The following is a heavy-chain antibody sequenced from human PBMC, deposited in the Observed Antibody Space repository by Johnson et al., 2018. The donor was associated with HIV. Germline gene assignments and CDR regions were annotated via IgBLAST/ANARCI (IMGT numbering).Heavy chain of an antibody. CDR2: INWHGGST. V-gene: IGHV3-20*04. CDR1: GFTFDDYG. CDR3: AIVGATQDAFDI. Sequence: VQLVESGGGVVQPGRSLRLSCAASGFTFDDYGMSWVRLAPGKGLEWVSGINWHGGSTGYADSVKGRFSISRDNAKNSLYLQMDSLRAEDTAFYYCAIVGATQDAFDIWGQGTMVTVSS. D-gene: IGHD1-26*01. J-gene: IGHJ3*02.